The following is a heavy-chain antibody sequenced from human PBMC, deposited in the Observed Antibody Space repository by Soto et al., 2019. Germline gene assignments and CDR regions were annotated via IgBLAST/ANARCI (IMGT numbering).Heavy chain of an antibody. V-gene: IGHV1-18*04. CDR1: GYTFTSYG. D-gene: IGHD3-3*01. J-gene: IGHJ4*02. Sequence: ASVKVSCKASGYTFTSYGISWVRQAPGQGLEWMGWISAHNGNTNYAQKLQGRVTMTTDTSTSTAYMELRSLRSDDTAVYYCARDGPYYDFWSGYPRDYWGQGTLVTVS. CDR3: ARDGPYYDFWSGYPRDY. CDR2: ISAHNGNT.